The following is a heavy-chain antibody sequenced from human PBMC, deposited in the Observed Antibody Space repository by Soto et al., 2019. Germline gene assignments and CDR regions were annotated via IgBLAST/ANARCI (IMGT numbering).Heavy chain of an antibody. D-gene: IGHD3-22*01. Sequence: QVQLVESGGGVVQPGRSLRLSCAASGFMFSSYGMHWVRQAPGKGLEWVAVISDDGTKKYYADSVKGRFTISRDNSKNTLYLQMNSLRTEDTAVYHCAKAWQFRGNYYDSSAYDYFDSWGQGTLVTVSS. CDR2: ISDDGTKK. CDR1: GFMFSSYG. J-gene: IGHJ4*02. CDR3: AKAWQFRGNYYDSSAYDYFDS. V-gene: IGHV3-30*18.